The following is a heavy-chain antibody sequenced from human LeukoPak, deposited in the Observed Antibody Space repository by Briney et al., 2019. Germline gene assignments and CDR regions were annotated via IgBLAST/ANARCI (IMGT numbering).Heavy chain of an antibody. CDR3: ARRSLIRNRGAFDI. V-gene: IGHV4-34*01. CDR2: INHSGST. J-gene: IGHJ3*02. CDR1: GGSFSGYY. Sequence: PSETLSLTCAVYGGSFSGYYWSWIRQPPGKGLEWIGEINHSGSTNYNPSLKSRVTISVDTSKNQFSLKLSSVTAADTAVYYCARRSLIRNRGAFDIWGQGTMVTVSS. D-gene: IGHD1-14*01.